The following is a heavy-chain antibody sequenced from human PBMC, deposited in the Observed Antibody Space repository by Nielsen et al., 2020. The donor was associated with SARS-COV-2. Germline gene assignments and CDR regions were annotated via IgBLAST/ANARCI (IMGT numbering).Heavy chain of an antibody. Sequence: SETLSLTCTVSGGSISSYYWSWIRQPPGKGLEWIGYIYYSGSTNYNPSLKSRVTISVDTFKNQFSLKLSSVTAADTAVYYCAREALKELLWFGESSSYYGMDVWGQGTTVTVSS. CDR3: AREALKELLWFGESSSYYGMDV. J-gene: IGHJ6*02. V-gene: IGHV4-59*13. D-gene: IGHD3-10*01. CDR1: GGSISSYY. CDR2: IYYSGST.